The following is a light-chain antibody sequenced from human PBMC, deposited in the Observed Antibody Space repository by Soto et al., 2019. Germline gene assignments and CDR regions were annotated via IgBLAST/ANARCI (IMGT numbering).Light chain of an antibody. CDR1: QSVSSY. V-gene: IGKV3-15*01. CDR2: GAS. Sequence: EFVLTQSPATLSLSPVERATLSCRASQSVSSYLAWYQQKPGQAPRLLIYGASTRATGIPARFSGSGSGTEFTLTISSLQSEDFAVYYCQQYNNWPPGTFGQGTKVDIK. J-gene: IGKJ1*01. CDR3: QQYNNWPPGT.